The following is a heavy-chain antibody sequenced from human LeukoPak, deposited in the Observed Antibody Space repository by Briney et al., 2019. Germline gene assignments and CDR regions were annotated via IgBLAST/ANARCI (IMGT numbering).Heavy chain of an antibody. CDR1: GGSISSYY. CDR2: IYTNGST. Sequence: SETLSLTCTVSGGSISSYYWSWIRQPPGKGLEWIGYIYTNGSTNYNPSLKSRVTISVDTSKNQFSLKLSSVTAADTAEYYCARQITDAFDIWGQGTMVTVSS. CDR3: ARQITDAFDI. V-gene: IGHV4-4*09. J-gene: IGHJ3*02.